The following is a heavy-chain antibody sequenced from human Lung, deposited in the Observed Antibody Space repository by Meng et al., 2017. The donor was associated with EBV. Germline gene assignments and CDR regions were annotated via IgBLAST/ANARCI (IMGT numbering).Heavy chain of an antibody. Sequence: GQLVQAGGGVKKPGASLKVSCKASGYTFTNYGITWVRQAPGQGLEWMGWISAYNGNTNYAQTLQGRVTTTTDTSTSTAYMELRSLRSDDTAVYYCARVEVGITSGDYWGQGTLVTVSS. J-gene: IGHJ4*02. V-gene: IGHV1-18*01. CDR3: ARVEVGITSGDY. CDR2: ISAYNGNT. CDR1: GYTFTNYG. D-gene: IGHD1-26*01.